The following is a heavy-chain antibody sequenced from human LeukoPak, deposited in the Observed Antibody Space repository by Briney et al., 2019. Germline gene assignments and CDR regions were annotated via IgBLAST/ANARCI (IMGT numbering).Heavy chain of an antibody. J-gene: IGHJ4*02. D-gene: IGHD5-12*01. V-gene: IGHV3-23*01. CDR2: ISGSGGST. CDR1: GFTFSSYA. CDR3: ARMYSGYDYYFDY. Sequence: GGSLRLSCAASGFTFSSYAMSWVRQAPGKGLEWVSAISGSGGSTYYADSVKGRFTISRDNSKNTLYLQMNSLRAEDTAVYYCARMYSGYDYYFDYWGQGTLVTVSS.